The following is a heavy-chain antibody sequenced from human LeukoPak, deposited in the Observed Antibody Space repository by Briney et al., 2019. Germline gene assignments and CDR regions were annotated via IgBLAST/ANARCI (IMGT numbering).Heavy chain of an antibody. D-gene: IGHD4-17*01. V-gene: IGHV4-34*01. J-gene: IGHJ4*02. Sequence: SETLSLTCAVYGGSFSGYYWSWIRQPPGKGLEWIGEINHSGSTNYNPSLKSRVTISVDTSKNQFSLKLSSVTAADTAVYYCARGTMTTVTYSFDYWGQGTLVTVSS. CDR2: INHSGST. CDR3: ARGTMTTVTYSFDY. CDR1: GGSFSGYY.